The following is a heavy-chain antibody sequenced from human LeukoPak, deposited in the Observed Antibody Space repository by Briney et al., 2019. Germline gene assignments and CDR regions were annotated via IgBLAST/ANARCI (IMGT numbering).Heavy chain of an antibody. CDR1: GYTFTSYG. CDR2: ISAYNGNT. CDR3: ARDRGLSIAARYFDY. V-gene: IGHV1-18*01. Sequence: GASVKVSCKASGYTFTSYGISWVRQAAGQGLEWMGWISAYNGNTNYAQKLQGRVTMTTDTSTSTAYMELRSLRSDDTAVYYCARDRGLSIAARYFDYWGQGTLVTVSS. J-gene: IGHJ4*02. D-gene: IGHD6-6*01.